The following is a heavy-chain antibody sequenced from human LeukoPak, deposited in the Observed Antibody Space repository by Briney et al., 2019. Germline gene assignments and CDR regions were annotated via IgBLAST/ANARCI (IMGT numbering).Heavy chain of an antibody. V-gene: IGHV4-59*01. CDR1: GGSISSYY. CDR2: IYYSGST. Sequence: SETLSLTCTVSGGSISSYYWSWIRQPPGKGLKWVGYIYYSGSTNYNPSLKSRVTISVDTSKNQFSLKLSSVTAADTAVYYCAREGAGFLEWFYMDVWGKGTTVTVSS. CDR3: AREGAGFLEWFYMDV. J-gene: IGHJ6*03. D-gene: IGHD3-3*01.